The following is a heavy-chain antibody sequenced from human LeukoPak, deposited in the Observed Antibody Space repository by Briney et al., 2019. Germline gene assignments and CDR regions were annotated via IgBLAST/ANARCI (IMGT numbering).Heavy chain of an antibody. D-gene: IGHD6-13*01. Sequence: GGSLRLSCAASGVTFSSYAMSWVRQAPGQGLEWVSAISGIGGSTYYADSVKGRFTISRDNSKNTLYLQMNSLRAEDTAVYYCAKELAAAGTFDYYGMDVWGQGTTVTVSS. J-gene: IGHJ6*02. CDR3: AKELAAAGTFDYYGMDV. CDR1: GVTFSSYA. CDR2: ISGIGGST. V-gene: IGHV3-23*01.